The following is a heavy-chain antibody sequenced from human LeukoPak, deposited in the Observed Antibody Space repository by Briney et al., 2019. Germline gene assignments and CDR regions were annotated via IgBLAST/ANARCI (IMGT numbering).Heavy chain of an antibody. D-gene: IGHD3-10*01. Sequence: PGRSLRLSCAASGFTFDDYAMHWVRQAPGKGLEWVSGISWNSGSIGHADSVKGRFTISRDNAKNSLYLQMNSLRAEDTALYYCAKGYGSGSYLDYWGQGTLVTVSS. CDR1: GFTFDDYA. V-gene: IGHV3-9*01. J-gene: IGHJ4*02. CDR3: AKGYGSGSYLDY. CDR2: ISWNSGSI.